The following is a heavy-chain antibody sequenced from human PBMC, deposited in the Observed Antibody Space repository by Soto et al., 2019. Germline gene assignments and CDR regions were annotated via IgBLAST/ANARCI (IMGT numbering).Heavy chain of an antibody. CDR3: ARVLIPVGIAEARSIEGY. D-gene: IGHD6-19*01. V-gene: IGHV1-18*01. Sequence: ASVKVSCKASGYTFTSYGISWVRQAPGQGLEWMGWISAYNGNTNYAQKLQGRVTMTTDTSTSTAYMELRSLRSDDTAVYYCARVLIPVGIAEARSIEGYWAQGTLVTVSS. J-gene: IGHJ4*02. CDR1: GYTFTSYG. CDR2: ISAYNGNT.